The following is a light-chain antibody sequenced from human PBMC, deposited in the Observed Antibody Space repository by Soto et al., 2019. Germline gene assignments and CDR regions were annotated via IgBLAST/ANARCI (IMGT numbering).Light chain of an antibody. Sequence: EIVMTQSPATLSVSPGERATLSCRASQSVSSNLAWYQQKPGQAPRLLIYGASTRATGIPARFSGSGSGTEFTLTISSLQSEDFAVDYWQQYNNWPYTFGQGTKLESK. V-gene: IGKV3-15*01. J-gene: IGKJ2*01. CDR2: GAS. CDR3: QQYNNWPYT. CDR1: QSVSSN.